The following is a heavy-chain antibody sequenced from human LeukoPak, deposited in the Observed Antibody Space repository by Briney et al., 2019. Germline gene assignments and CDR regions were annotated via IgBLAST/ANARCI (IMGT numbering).Heavy chain of an antibody. J-gene: IGHJ3*02. Sequence: GGSLRLSCVASGFTFSSYSMNWARQAPGKGLECVSAISGGGDFTKYADSVKGRFTISRDNSKNTLYLQMNSLRAEDTAVYYCARGGSYLSAFDIWGQGTMVTVSS. CDR1: GFTFSSYS. D-gene: IGHD1-26*01. CDR2: ISGGGDFT. V-gene: IGHV3-23*01. CDR3: ARGGSYLSAFDI.